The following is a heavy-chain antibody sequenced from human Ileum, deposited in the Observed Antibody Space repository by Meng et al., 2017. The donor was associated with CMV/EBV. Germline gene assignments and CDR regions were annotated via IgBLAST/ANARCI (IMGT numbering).Heavy chain of an antibody. CDR2: IRSNGNTK. CDR1: GFGFSGYG. V-gene: IGHV3-30*02. Sequence: QVQLGGPGGGGVQPGGSLRLSCAASGFGFSGYGMHWVRQAPGKGLEWVAFIRSNGNTKYYADSVKGRFTISRDNSKNTMYLQVNSLRPEDTAIYYCAKEGGVYFDYWGQGILVTVSS. J-gene: IGHJ4*02. CDR3: AKEGGVYFDY. D-gene: IGHD6-25*01.